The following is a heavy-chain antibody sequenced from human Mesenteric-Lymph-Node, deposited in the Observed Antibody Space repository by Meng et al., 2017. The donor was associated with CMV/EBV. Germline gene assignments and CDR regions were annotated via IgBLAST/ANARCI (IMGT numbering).Heavy chain of an antibody. D-gene: IGHD2-2*01. CDR1: GYTFTSYD. V-gene: IGHV1-69*05. CDR3: ARTQEETSSYLGLAFDI. CDR2: IIPIFGTA. Sequence: SVKVSCKASGYTFTSYDINWVRQATGQGLEWMGGIIPIFGTANYAQKFQGRVTITTDESTSTAYMELSSLRSEDTAVYYCARTQEETSSYLGLAFDIWGQGTMVTVSS. J-gene: IGHJ3*02.